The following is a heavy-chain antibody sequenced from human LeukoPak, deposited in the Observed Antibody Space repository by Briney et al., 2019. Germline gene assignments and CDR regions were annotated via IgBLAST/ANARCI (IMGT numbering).Heavy chain of an antibody. Sequence: SGGSLRLSCAASGFTVSSNYMSWVRQAPGKGLEWVSVIYSGGSTYYADSVKGRFTISRDNSKNTLYLQMNSLRAEDTAVYYCAKHPEGIAVAGAYFDYWGQGTLVTVSS. D-gene: IGHD6-19*01. CDR3: AKHPEGIAVAGAYFDY. V-gene: IGHV3-53*01. CDR2: IYSGGST. CDR1: GFTVSSNY. J-gene: IGHJ4*02.